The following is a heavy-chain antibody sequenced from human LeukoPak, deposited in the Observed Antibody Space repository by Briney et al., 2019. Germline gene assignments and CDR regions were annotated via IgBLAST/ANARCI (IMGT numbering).Heavy chain of an antibody. V-gene: IGHV1-18*03. CDR3: ARDENYGIFFNVDY. J-gene: IGHJ4*02. D-gene: IGHD4-17*01. Sequence: ASVKVSCKASGYSFVLYGISGVRQAPEEGPEWMGWISGSTGDTNYAQKFQGRDTMTADTSSSTAYMELRSLRLDDMAVYYCARDENYGIFFNVDYWGQGTLVTVSS. CDR2: ISGSTGDT. CDR1: GYSFVLYG.